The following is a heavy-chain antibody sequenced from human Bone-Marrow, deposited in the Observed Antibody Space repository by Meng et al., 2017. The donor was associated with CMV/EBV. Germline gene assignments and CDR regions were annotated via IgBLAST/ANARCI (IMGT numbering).Heavy chain of an antibody. CDR1: GFTFSSYS. D-gene: IGHD2-15*01. J-gene: IGHJ4*02. CDR2: ISSSSSYI. V-gene: IGHV3-21*01. CDR3: ARGIHCSGGSCPLSLDY. Sequence: GGSLRLSCAASGFTFSSYSMNWVRQAPGKGLEWVSSISSSSSYIYYADSVKGRFTISRDNAKNSLYLQMNSLRAEDTAVYYCARGIHCSGGSCPLSLDYWGQGTLLTVSS.